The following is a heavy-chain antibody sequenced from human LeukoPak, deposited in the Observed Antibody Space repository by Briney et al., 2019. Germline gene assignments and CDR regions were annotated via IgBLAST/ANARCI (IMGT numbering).Heavy chain of an antibody. CDR2: IWYDGSNK. J-gene: IGHJ6*03. CDR3: AKDSADYYDSSGYFRFYYYYYYMDV. D-gene: IGHD3-22*01. Sequence: QPGGSLRLSCAASGFTFSSYGMHWVRQAPGKGLEWVAVIWYDGSNKYYADSVKGRFTISRDNSKNTLYLQMNSLRAEDTAVYYCAKDSADYYDSSGYFRFYYYYYYMDVWGKGTTVTVSS. CDR1: GFTFSSYG. V-gene: IGHV3-33*06.